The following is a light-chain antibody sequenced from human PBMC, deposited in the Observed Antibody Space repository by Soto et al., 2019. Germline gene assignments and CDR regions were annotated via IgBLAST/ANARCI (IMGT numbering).Light chain of an antibody. V-gene: IGLV2-8*01. CDR1: SRNDGSYNY. CDR2: EVS. J-gene: IGLJ1*01. CDR3: SSYAGSNKRV. Sequence: QSALTQPPSASGSPGQSVTISCTGTSRNDGSYNYVSWYQQHPGKAPKLMIYEVSKRPSGVPDRFSGSKSGNTASLTVSGLQAEDEADYYCSSYAGSNKRVFGTGTKVTVL.